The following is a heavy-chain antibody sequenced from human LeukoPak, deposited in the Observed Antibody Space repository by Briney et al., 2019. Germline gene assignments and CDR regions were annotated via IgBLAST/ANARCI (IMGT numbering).Heavy chain of an antibody. V-gene: IGHV4-34*01. J-gene: IGHJ6*03. D-gene: IGHD3-10*01. CDR2: INHSGST. CDR1: GGSFSGYY. Sequence: SETLSLTCAVYGGSFSGYYWSWIRQPPGKGLEWIGEINHSGSTNYNPSLKSRVTISVDTSKNQFSLKLSSVTAADTAVYYCAREYYYGSGSYRVVHYYYYMDVWGKGTTVTVSS. CDR3: AREYYYGSGSYRVVHYYYYMDV.